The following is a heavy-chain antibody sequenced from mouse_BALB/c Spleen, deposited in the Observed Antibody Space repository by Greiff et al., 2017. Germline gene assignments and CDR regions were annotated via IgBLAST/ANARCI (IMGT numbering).Heavy chain of an antibody. Sequence: EVQLVESGGGLVQPGGSLKLSCAASGFTFSSYTMSWVRQTPEKRLEWVAYISNGGGSTYYPDTVKGRFTISRDNAKNTLYLQMSSLKSEDTAMYYCARGYYGNYVRNYFDYWGQGTTLTVAS. CDR1: GFTFSSYT. CDR3: ARGYYGNYVRNYFDY. CDR2: ISNGGGST. V-gene: IGHV5-12-2*01. J-gene: IGHJ2*01. D-gene: IGHD2-1*01.